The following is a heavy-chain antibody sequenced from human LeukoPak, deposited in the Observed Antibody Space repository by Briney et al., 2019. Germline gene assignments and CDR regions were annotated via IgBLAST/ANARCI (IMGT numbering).Heavy chain of an antibody. J-gene: IGHJ6*03. CDR3: ARSRGLDYYGSGTYSGSDSDYYYYYMDV. CDR2: INPNSGGT. Sequence: ASVKVSCKASGYTFTSYYMHWVRQAPGQGLEWMGWINPNSGGTKYAQKFQGRVSMTRDTSISSAYMEVSRLRSDDTAVYYCARSRGLDYYGSGTYSGSDSDYYYYYMDVWGKGTTVTISS. V-gene: IGHV1-2*02. D-gene: IGHD3-10*01. CDR1: GYTFTSYY.